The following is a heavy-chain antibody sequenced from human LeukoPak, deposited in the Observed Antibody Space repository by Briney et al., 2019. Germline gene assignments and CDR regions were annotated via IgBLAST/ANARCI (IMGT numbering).Heavy chain of an antibody. CDR3: ARLLAYNSGGEAFDH. J-gene: IGHJ4*02. CDR1: GGSFNTYY. D-gene: IGHD1-20*01. Sequence: SETLSLTCAVYGGSFNTYYWNWVRQSPGKGLEWIGEINHTGTTNYNPSLKSRFTISVDTSKNQFSLKLSSVTAADTAVYYCARLLAYNSGGEAFDHWGQGTLVTVSS. V-gene: IGHV4-34*01. CDR2: INHTGTT.